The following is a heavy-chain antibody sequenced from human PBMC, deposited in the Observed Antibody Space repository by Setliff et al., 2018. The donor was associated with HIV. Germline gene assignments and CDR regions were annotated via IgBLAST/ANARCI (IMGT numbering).Heavy chain of an antibody. V-gene: IGHV4-39*01. Sequence: SETLSLTCTVSGGSISRDSFYWGWFRQPPGEGLEWIGTIYYSGNTYYNPSLKSRVSISIDASKNQFSLKLNSVTAADTALYYCARHLRGYSGGWYDEALAFNYWGQGTLVTVSS. D-gene: IGHD6-19*01. CDR1: GGSISRDSFY. CDR3: ARHLRGYSGGWYDEALAFNY. J-gene: IGHJ4*02. CDR2: IYYSGNT.